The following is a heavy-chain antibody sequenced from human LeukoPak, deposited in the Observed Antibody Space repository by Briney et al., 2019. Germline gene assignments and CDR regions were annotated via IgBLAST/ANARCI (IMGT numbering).Heavy chain of an antibody. CDR3: ARVSSSWYQDWYFDL. D-gene: IGHD6-13*01. V-gene: IGHV4-4*02. CDR2: IYHSGST. CDR1: GGSISSSNW. J-gene: IGHJ2*01. Sequence: SGTLSLTCAVSGGSISSSNWWSWVSQPPGKGLEWIGEIYHSGSTNYNPSLKSRVTISVDTSKNQFSLKLSSVTAADTAVYYCARVSSSWYQDWYFDLWGHGTVVTVSS.